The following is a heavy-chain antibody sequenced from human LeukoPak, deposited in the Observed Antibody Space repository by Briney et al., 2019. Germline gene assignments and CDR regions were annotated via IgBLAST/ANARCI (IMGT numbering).Heavy chain of an antibody. CDR2: ISSSSSYI. Sequence: GGSLRLSCAASGFTFSSYSMNWVRQAPGKGLEWVSSISSSSSYIYYADSVKGRFTISRDNAKNPLYLQMNSLRAEDTAVYYCARDPDDYGYPWGQGTLVTVSS. CDR3: ARDPDDYGYP. D-gene: IGHD4-17*01. CDR1: GFTFSSYS. V-gene: IGHV3-21*01. J-gene: IGHJ5*02.